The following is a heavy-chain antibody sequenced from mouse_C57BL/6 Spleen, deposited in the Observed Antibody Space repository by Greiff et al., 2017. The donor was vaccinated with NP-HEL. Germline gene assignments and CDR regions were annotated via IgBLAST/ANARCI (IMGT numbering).Heavy chain of an antibody. V-gene: IGHV5-17*01. D-gene: IGHD1-2*01. J-gene: IGHJ1*03. CDR1: GFTFSDYG. CDR3: ARSPITTAWYFDV. CDR2: ISSGSSTI. Sequence: EVKLVESGGGLVRPGGSLKLSCAASGFTFSDYGMHWVRQAPEKGLEWVAYISSGSSTIYYADTVKGRFTISRDNAKNTLFLQMTSLRSEDTAMYYCARSPITTAWYFDVWGTGTTVTVSS.